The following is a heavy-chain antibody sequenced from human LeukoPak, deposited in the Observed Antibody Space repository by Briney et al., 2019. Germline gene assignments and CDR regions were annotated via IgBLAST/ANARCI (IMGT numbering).Heavy chain of an antibody. V-gene: IGHV1-69*13. J-gene: IGHJ3*02. Sequence: GASVKVSCKASGGTFSSYAISWVRQAPGQGLEWMGGIIPIFGTANYAQKFQGRVTITADESTSTAYMELSSLRSEDTAVYYCARVRRVGAGAFDIWGQGTMVTVSS. D-gene: IGHD1-26*01. CDR1: GGTFSSYA. CDR2: IIPIFGTA. CDR3: ARVRRVGAGAFDI.